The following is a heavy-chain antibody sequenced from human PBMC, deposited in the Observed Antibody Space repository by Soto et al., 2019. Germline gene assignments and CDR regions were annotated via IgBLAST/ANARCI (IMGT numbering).Heavy chain of an antibody. CDR1: GFIFSPYW. Sequence: PGGSLRLSCAASGFIFSPYWMSWVRQAPGKGLEWVANIKRDGSETHYVDSVKGRFTISRDNTKKSLYLQMKSLRVEDTAVYYCARDAYXYDSSGYYRYDAFDIWGQGTMVTVSS. D-gene: IGHD3-22*01. CDR2: IKRDGSET. CDR3: ARDAYXYDSSGYYRYDAFDI. V-gene: IGHV3-7*01. J-gene: IGHJ3*02.